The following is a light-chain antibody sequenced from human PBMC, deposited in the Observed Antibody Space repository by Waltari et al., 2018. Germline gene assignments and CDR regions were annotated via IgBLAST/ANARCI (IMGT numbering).Light chain of an antibody. Sequence: DIVMTQSPDSLAVSLGERATINCNSSQSVLSSSNNKNYLAWFQQKPGQPPKLLFYWASTRESGVPDRFSGSGSGTDFTLTISSLQAEDVTVYYCQQYYSSPYTFGRGTKLEIK. V-gene: IGKV4-1*01. CDR3: QQYYSSPYT. J-gene: IGKJ2*01. CDR1: QSVLSSSNNKNY. CDR2: WAS.